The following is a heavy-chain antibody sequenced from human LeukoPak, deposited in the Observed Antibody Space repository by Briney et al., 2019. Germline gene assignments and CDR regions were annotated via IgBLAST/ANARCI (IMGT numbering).Heavy chain of an antibody. J-gene: IGHJ4*02. CDR2: ISETSDII. V-gene: IGHV3-48*02. CDR1: GFTFSTYN. D-gene: IGHD1-1*01. CDR3: AKDLSNWNDVTTPDY. Sequence: GGSLRLSCAASGFTFSTYNMNWVRQAPGKGLEWLSYISETSDIIYYADSVKGRFTISRDNAKNSLYLQMSSLRHEDTAVYYCAKDLSNWNDVTTPDYWGQGTLVTVSS.